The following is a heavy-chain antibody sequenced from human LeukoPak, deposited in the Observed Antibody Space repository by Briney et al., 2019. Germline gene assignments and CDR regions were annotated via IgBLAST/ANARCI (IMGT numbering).Heavy chain of an antibody. CDR3: AKGYGSGSYYIPH. Sequence: PGGSLRLSCAASGFSFSNYAMSLVRQAPGKGLEWVSAISGSGGSTYYADSVKGRFTISRDNSKNTLYLQMNTLRAEDTAVYYCAKGYGSGSYYIPHWGQGTLVTVSS. CDR1: GFSFSNYA. V-gene: IGHV3-23*01. CDR2: ISGSGGST. D-gene: IGHD3-10*01. J-gene: IGHJ4*02.